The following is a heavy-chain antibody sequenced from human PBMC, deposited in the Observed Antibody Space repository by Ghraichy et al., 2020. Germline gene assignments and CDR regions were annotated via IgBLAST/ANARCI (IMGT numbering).Heavy chain of an antibody. CDR2: ISSSSSTI. J-gene: IGHJ4*02. V-gene: IGHV3-48*04. Sequence: GGSLRLSCAASGFTFSSYSMNWVRQAPGKGLEWVSYISSSSSTIYYADSVKGRFTISRDNAKNSLYLQMNSLRAEDTAVYYCAREPAVSEFDYWGQGTLVTVSS. D-gene: IGHD1-14*01. CDR1: GFTFSSYS. CDR3: AREPAVSEFDY.